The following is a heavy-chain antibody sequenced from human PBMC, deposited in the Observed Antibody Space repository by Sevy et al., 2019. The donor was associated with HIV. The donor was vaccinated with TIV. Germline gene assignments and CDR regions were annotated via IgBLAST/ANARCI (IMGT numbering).Heavy chain of an antibody. CDR3: ARSIDY. Sequence: GGCLRLSCAASGFSFSSYWMTWFRQAPGKELEWVANVNLDGSEKYYVDSVKGRFTISRDNARNSLYLQMNSLRAEDTAVYYCARSIDYWGQGTLVTVSS. CDR1: GFSFSSYW. J-gene: IGHJ4*02. CDR2: VNLDGSEK. V-gene: IGHV3-7*01.